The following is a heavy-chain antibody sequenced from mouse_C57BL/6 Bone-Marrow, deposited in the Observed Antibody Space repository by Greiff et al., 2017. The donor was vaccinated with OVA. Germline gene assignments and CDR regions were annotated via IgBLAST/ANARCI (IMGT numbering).Heavy chain of an antibody. D-gene: IGHD1-2*01. CDR1: GYTFTDYY. Sequence: VQLQQSGPVLVKPGASVKMSCKASGYTFTDYYMNWVKQSHGKSLEWIGVINPYDGGTSYNQKFKGKATLTVDKSSSTAYIELNSLTSEDSAVYYCAKNFPHYYGDYGGQGTTLTVSS. V-gene: IGHV1-19*01. J-gene: IGHJ2*01. CDR2: INPYDGGT. CDR3: AKNFPHYYGDY.